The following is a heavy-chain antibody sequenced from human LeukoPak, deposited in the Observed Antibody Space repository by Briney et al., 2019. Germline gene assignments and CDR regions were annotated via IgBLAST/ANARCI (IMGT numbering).Heavy chain of an antibody. CDR3: ARVRYDSSGYYYAYDY. D-gene: IGHD3-22*01. J-gene: IGHJ4*02. Sequence: GGSLRLSCAASGFTFSSYWMHWVRQAPGKGLVWVSRINSDGSSTSYADSVKGRFTISRDNAKSTLYLQMNSLRAEDTAVYYCARVRYDSSGYYYAYDYWGQGTLVTVSS. CDR2: INSDGSST. CDR1: GFTFSSYW. V-gene: IGHV3-74*01.